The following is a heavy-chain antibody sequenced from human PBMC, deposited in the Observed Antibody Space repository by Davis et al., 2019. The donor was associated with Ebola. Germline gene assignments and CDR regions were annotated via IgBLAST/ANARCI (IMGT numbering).Heavy chain of an antibody. D-gene: IGHD4-17*01. V-gene: IGHV1-2*02. CDR2: INPNSGGT. CDR1: GYTFTGYY. J-gene: IGHJ5*02. Sequence: ASVKVSCKASGYTFTGYYMHWVRQAPGQGLEWMGWINPNSGGTNYAQKFQGRVTMTRDTSISTAYMELSRLRSDDTAVYYCARGGVRTRNYGDYEGWFDPWGQGTLVTVSS. CDR3: ARGGVRTRNYGDYEGWFDP.